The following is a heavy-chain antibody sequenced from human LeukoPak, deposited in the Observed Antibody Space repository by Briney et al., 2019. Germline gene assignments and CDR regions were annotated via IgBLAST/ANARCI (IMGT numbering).Heavy chain of an antibody. CDR3: AKVGEEDIDY. CDR2: IGGSGGTT. CDR1: GFTFSSYA. V-gene: IGHV3-23*01. J-gene: IGHJ4*02. Sequence: GGSLRLSCAASGFTFSSYAMSWVRQAPGKGLEWVSTIGGSGGTTYYADSVKGRFTISRDNSKNTLFLQMSSLRAEDTAVYYCAKVGEEDIDYWGQGTLVTVSS.